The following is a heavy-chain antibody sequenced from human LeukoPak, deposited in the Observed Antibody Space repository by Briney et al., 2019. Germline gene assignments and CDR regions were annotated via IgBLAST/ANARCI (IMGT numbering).Heavy chain of an antibody. V-gene: IGHV1-2*02. CDR1: GYTFTGYY. CDR3: ARFVGSGSRYYFDY. Sequence: RASVKVSCKASGYTFTGYYMHWVRQAPGQGLEWMGWINPNSGGTNYAQKFQGRVTMTRDTSISTAYMELSRLRSDDTAVYYCARFVGSGSRYYFDYWGQGTLVTVSS. CDR2: INPNSGGT. J-gene: IGHJ4*02. D-gene: IGHD3-22*01.